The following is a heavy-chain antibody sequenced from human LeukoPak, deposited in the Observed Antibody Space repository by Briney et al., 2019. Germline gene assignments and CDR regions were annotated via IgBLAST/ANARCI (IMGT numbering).Heavy chain of an antibody. J-gene: IGHJ4*02. D-gene: IGHD3-10*01. CDR1: GGSISSGGYY. Sequence: PSETLSLTCTVSGGSISSGGYYWSWIRQHPGKGLEWIGYIYYSGSTYYNPSLKSRVTISVDTSKNQFSLKLSSVTATDTAVYYCASLYGSGVNYFHYWGQGTLVTVSS. CDR3: ASLYGSGVNYFHY. V-gene: IGHV4-30-4*08. CDR2: IYYSGST.